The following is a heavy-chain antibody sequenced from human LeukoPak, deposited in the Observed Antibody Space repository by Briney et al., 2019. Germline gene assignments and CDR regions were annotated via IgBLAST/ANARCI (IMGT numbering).Heavy chain of an antibody. CDR3: AKGDFDL. Sequence: GGSLRLSCAASGFTFDDYAMHWVRQAPGKGLEWVSGISWNGGSIGYADSVKGRFTISRDNAKNSLYLQMNSLRAEDTALYYCAKGDFDLWGRGTLVTVSS. CDR2: ISWNGGSI. J-gene: IGHJ2*01. CDR1: GFTFDDYA. V-gene: IGHV3-9*01.